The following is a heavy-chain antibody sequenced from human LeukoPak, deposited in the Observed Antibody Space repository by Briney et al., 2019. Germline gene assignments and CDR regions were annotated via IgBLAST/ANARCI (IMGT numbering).Heavy chain of an antibody. D-gene: IGHD3-16*01. CDR1: GITVSSNY. J-gene: IGHJ3*02. CDR3: ARYLGGRNAFDI. Sequence: GGSLRLSCAASGITVSSNYMSWVRQAPGKGLECVSIIYGGGSTYYADSVKGRFSISRDNSKNTLYLQMSSLRVEDTAAYYCARYLGGRNAFDIWGQGTMVTVSS. CDR2: IYGGGST. V-gene: IGHV3-66*01.